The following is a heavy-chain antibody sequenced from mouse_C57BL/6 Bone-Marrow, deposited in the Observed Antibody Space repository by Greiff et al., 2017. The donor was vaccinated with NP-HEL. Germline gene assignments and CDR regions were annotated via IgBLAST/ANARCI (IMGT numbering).Heavy chain of an antibody. Sequence: VKLVESGPGLVAPSQSLSITCTVSGFSLTSYALSWVRQPPGTGLEWLGVIWTGGGTNYNSALTSRLSISKDNSKSQVFLKMNSLQTDDTARYYCARSSYYGSSPHWYFDVWGTGTTVTVSS. J-gene: IGHJ1*03. CDR1: GFSLTSYA. CDR2: IWTGGGT. V-gene: IGHV2-9-1*01. CDR3: ARSSYYGSSPHWYFDV. D-gene: IGHD1-1*01.